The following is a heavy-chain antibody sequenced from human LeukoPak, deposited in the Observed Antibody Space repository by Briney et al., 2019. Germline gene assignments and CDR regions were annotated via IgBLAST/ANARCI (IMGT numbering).Heavy chain of an antibody. CDR1: GYSFTSYW. V-gene: IGHV5-51*01. CDR3: ARLVEQFSGSYYYFDY. Sequence: GESLKISCKGSGYSFTSYWIGRVRQMPGKGLEWMGIIYPGDSDTRYSPSFQGQVTISADKSISTAYLQWSSLKASDTAMYYCARLVEQFSGSYYYFDYWGQGTLVTVSS. D-gene: IGHD1-26*01. J-gene: IGHJ4*02. CDR2: IYPGDSDT.